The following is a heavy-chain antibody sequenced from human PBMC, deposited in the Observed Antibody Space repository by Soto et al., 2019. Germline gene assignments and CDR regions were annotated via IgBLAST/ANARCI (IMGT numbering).Heavy chain of an antibody. Sequence: GSLRLSCAASGFTFSIYGMHLVLQAPGKGLEWVAVISYDGSNKYYADSVKGRFTISRDNSKNTLYLQMNSLRAEDTAVYYCARGYSSSWSEGFDPWGQGTLVTVSS. CDR2: ISYDGSNK. V-gene: IGHV3-30*03. CDR1: GFTFSIYG. CDR3: ARGYSSSWSEGFDP. J-gene: IGHJ5*02. D-gene: IGHD6-13*01.